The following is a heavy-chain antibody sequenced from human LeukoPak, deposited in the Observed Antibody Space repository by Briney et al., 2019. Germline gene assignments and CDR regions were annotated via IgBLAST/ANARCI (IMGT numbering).Heavy chain of an antibody. CDR1: GYTFTAYY. D-gene: IGHD3-16*01. CDR3: ARGFPYDSSAFQS. J-gene: IGHJ1*01. CDR2: ISPQSGVT. Sequence: ASVKVSCKASGYTFTAYYIHWVRLAPGQGLEWMGWISPQSGVTHFSQKFHDRLSMTSETPIKTVYMALHSLRSDDTAIYYCARGFPYDSSAFQSWGQGSQVTVSS. V-gene: IGHV1-2*02.